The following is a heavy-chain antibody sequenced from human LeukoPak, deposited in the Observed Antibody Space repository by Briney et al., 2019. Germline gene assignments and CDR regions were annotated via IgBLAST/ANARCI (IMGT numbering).Heavy chain of an antibody. CDR1: GLTVSSNC. J-gene: IGHJ4*02. Sequence: GSLRLSCAASGLTVSSNCMSWVRQAPGKGLEWVSFIYSGGSTYYTDSVKGRFTISRDNSKNTLYLQMNSLRAEDTAVYYCAKGEYDILTGYYPDYWGQGTLVTVSS. CDR3: AKGEYDILTGYYPDY. V-gene: IGHV3-53*05. D-gene: IGHD3-9*01. CDR2: IYSGGST.